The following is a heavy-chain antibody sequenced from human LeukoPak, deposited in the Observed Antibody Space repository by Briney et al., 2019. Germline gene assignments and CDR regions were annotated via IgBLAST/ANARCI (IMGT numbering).Heavy chain of an antibody. J-gene: IGHJ6*03. CDR1: GYTFTSYD. Sequence: ASVKVSCKASGYTFTSYDINWVRQATGQGLEWMGWMNPNSGNTGYAQKLQGRVTMTRNTSISTAYMELSSLRSEDTAVYYCARQDARVRGVIMGIYYYYYMDVWGKGTTVTISS. CDR2: MNPNSGNT. V-gene: IGHV1-8*02. CDR3: ARQDARVRGVIMGIYYYYYMDV. D-gene: IGHD3-10*01.